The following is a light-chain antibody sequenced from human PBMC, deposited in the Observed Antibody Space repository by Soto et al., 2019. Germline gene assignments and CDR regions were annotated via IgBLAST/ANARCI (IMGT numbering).Light chain of an antibody. V-gene: IGKV3-20*01. J-gene: IGKJ2*02. CDR1: QIFSANY. CDR2: GAS. CDR3: QHFGTSPCT. Sequence: EIVLTQSPGTLSLSPGERATLSCRASQIFSANYLAWYQQKPGQAPRLLIYGASSRATGIPDRFSGSGSGTDFTLTISRLEPEDFAVYYCQHFGTSPCTFGQGTKLEIK.